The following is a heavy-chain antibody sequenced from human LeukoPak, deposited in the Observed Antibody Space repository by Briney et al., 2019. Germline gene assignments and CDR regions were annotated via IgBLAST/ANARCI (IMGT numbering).Heavy chain of an antibody. D-gene: IGHD6-13*01. J-gene: IGHJ4*02. V-gene: IGHV1-69*13. CDR3: ARGPHIAAAGRGYFDY. Sequence: GASVKVSCKASGGTFCSYAISWVRQAPGQGLEWMGGIIPIFGTANYAQKFQGRVTITADESTSTAYMELSSLRSEDTAVYYCARGPHIAAAGRGYFDYWGQGTLVTVSS. CDR2: IIPIFGTA. CDR1: GGTFCSYA.